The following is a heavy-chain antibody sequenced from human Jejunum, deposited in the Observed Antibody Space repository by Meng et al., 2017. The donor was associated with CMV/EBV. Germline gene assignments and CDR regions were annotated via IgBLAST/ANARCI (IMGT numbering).Heavy chain of an antibody. J-gene: IGHJ4*02. CDR1: GGSIGSGDYY. D-gene: IGHD3-3*01. Sequence: QVLLPESGQGLVKTSQTLSPTCSVSGGSIGSGDYYWSWIRQPPGKGLEWIGYIHDTGSTSHNPSLKSRVDISLGTSKNQFSLTLNSVTAEDTAVYFCARGSIFVSFDSWGQGTLVTVSS. V-gene: IGHV4-30-4*08. CDR2: IHDTGST. CDR3: ARGSIFVSFDS.